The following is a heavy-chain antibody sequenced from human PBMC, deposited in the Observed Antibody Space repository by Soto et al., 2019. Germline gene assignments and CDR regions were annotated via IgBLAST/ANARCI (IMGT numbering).Heavy chain of an antibody. J-gene: IGHJ4*02. Sequence: QVQLQESGPGLVKPSETLSLTCTVSGGSISSYYWSWIRQPPGKGLEWIGYIYYSGSTNYNPSLKSRVTISVDTSNNQFSLKLSSVTAADTAVYYCARFSGGYDPSTYYFDYWGQGTLVTVSS. CDR3: ARFSGGYDPSTYYFDY. V-gene: IGHV4-59*01. CDR1: GGSISSYY. CDR2: IYYSGST. D-gene: IGHD5-12*01.